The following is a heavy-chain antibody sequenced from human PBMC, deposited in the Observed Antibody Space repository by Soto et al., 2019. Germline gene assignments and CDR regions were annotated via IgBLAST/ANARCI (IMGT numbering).Heavy chain of an antibody. Sequence: QLQLQQSGPGLVKPSETLSLTCTVSGGSISSYYWSWIRQPPGKGLDWIGYIYYTEKTNYNPSLKSRVTISVDTSKNQFSLKLRSVTAADTGVYFCARARFQLLHPYYYGMDVWGQGTAVTVSS. CDR1: GGSISSYY. D-gene: IGHD2-15*01. CDR2: IYYTEKT. J-gene: IGHJ6*02. CDR3: ARARFQLLHPYYYGMDV. V-gene: IGHV4-59*01.